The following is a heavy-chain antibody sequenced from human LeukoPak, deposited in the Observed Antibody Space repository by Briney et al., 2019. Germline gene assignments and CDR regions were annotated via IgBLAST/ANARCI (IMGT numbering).Heavy chain of an antibody. J-gene: IGHJ2*01. CDR3: ARVGDHYHWYLDL. V-gene: IGHV1-46*01. D-gene: IGHD3-10*01. Sequence: ASVKVSCKASGYTFTAYYMHWMRQAPGQGLEWIGIINPSGGRTIYAQKFQGRVTMTRDTSTSTVYMELSSLRSDDTAVYYCARVGDHYHWYLDLWGRGTLVSVSS. CDR1: GYTFTAYY. CDR2: INPSGGRT.